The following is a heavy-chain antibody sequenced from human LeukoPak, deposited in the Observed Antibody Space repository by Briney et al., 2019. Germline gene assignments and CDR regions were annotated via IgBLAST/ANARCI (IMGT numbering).Heavy chain of an antibody. V-gene: IGHV3-30-3*01. CDR3: ARDWGRGVAATFVDY. CDR1: GFTFSSYA. Sequence: TGRSLRLSCAASGFTFSSYAMHWVRQAPGKGLEWVAVISYDGSNKYYADSVKGRFTISRDNSKNTLYLQMNSLRAEDTAVYYCARDWGRGVAATFVDYWGQGTLVTVSS. J-gene: IGHJ4*02. D-gene: IGHD2-15*01. CDR2: ISYDGSNK.